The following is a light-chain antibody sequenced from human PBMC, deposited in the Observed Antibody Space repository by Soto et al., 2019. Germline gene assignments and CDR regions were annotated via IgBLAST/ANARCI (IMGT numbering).Light chain of an antibody. CDR3: SSYAGSNNL. CDR1: SSDVGGYNY. CDR2: EVS. V-gene: IGLV2-8*01. J-gene: IGLJ2*01. Sequence: QSALTQPPSASGSPGQSVTISCTGTSSDVGGYNYVSWYQQHPGKAPKLMIYEVSKRPSGVPDRFSGSKSGNTASLTVSGLQAEDEADYYCSSYAGSNNLVGGGTQLTVL.